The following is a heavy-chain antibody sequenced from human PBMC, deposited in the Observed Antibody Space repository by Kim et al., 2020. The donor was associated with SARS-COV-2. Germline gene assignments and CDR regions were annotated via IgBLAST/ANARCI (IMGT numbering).Heavy chain of an antibody. CDR3: AKERWLVDYFDY. V-gene: IGHV3-30*18. CDR1: GFTFSSYG. J-gene: IGHJ4*02. D-gene: IGHD6-19*01. CDR2: ISYDGSNK. Sequence: GGSLRLSCAASGFTFSSYGMHWVRQAPGKGLEWVAVISYDGSNKYYADSVKGRFTISRDNSKNTLYLQMNSLRAEDTAVYYCAKERWLVDYFDYWGQGTLVTVSS.